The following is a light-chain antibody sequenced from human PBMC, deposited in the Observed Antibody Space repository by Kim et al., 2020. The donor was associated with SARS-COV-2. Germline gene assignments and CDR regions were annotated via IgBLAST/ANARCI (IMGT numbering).Light chain of an antibody. J-gene: IGKJ5*01. V-gene: IGKV3-20*01. CDR3: QQYGNSPIT. CDR2: ATS. CDR1: QSVASSY. Sequence: YPGDRATLSCRASQSVASSYLAWFQQKRGQPPRLVIYATSTRATGIPDRFSGSGSGTDFTLTISSLEPEDFAVYYCQQYGNSPITFGQGTRLEIK.